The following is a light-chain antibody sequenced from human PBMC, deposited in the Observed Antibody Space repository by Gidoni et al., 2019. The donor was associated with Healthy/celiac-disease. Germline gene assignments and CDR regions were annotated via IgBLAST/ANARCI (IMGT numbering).Light chain of an antibody. CDR3: CSYAGSYTVV. V-gene: IGLV2-11*01. Sequence: QSALTQPRSVSWSPGQSVTISCPGTSSDVGGYNYVSWYQQHPGQAPKLMIYDVSKRPSGVPDRFSGSKSGNTASLTISGLQAEDEADYYCCSYAGSYTVVFGGGTKLTVL. J-gene: IGLJ2*01. CDR1: SSDVGGYNY. CDR2: DVS.